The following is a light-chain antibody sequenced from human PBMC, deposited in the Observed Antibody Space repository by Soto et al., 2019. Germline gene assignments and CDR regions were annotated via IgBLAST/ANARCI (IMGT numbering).Light chain of an antibody. CDR3: QQYGSSRWT. V-gene: IGKV3-20*01. CDR2: AAS. J-gene: IGKJ1*01. CDR1: QSVSNTY. Sequence: EIVLTQSPDTLSLFPGERATLSCRASQSVSNTYLAWYQQKPGQAPRPLISAASTRAPGTPDRFSGSGSGTDFTLTISRLEPEDFAIDYCQQYGSSRWTFGQGTKVEIK.